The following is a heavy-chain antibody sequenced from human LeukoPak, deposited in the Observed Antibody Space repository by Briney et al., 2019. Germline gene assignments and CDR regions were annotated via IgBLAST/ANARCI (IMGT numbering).Heavy chain of an antibody. CDR1: RFTFSDYY. CDR3: ARVSRFTKFDY. CDR2: ISSSGSTI. D-gene: IGHD3-3*01. V-gene: IGHV3-11*04. Sequence: AGGSLRLSCAASRFTFSDYYMSWIRQAPGKGLEWVSYISSSGSTIYYADSVKGRFTISRDNAKNSLYLQMNSLRAEDTAVYYCARVSRFTKFDYWGQGTLVTVSS. J-gene: IGHJ4*02.